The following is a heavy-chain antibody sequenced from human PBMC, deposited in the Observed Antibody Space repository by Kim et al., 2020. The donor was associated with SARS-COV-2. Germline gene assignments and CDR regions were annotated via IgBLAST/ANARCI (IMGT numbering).Heavy chain of an antibody. J-gene: IGHJ5*02. CDR2: INHSGST. V-gene: IGHV4-34*01. Sequence: SETLSLTCAVYGGSFSGYYWSWIRQPPGKGLEWIGEINHSGSTNYNPYLKSRVTISVDTSKNQFSLKLSSVTAADTAVYYCARVEAYCGGDCYSQPFDPWGQGTLVTVSS. CDR1: GGSFSGYY. D-gene: IGHD2-21*02. CDR3: ARVEAYCGGDCYSQPFDP.